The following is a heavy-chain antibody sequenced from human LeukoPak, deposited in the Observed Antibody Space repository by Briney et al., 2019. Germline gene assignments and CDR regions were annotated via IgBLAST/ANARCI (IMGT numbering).Heavy chain of an antibody. CDR1: GVTFSSYA. Sequence: GGALRLSCAASGVTFSSYALSGVRQAPREGVGGVSAISGSGGSTYYADSVKGRFSISRDNSKNTLYLQMNSLRAEDTAVYYCAKSDDSSGYWGSHFDYWGQGTLVTVSS. CDR2: ISGSGGST. CDR3: AKSDDSSGYWGSHFDY. V-gene: IGHV3-23*01. D-gene: IGHD3-22*01. J-gene: IGHJ4*02.